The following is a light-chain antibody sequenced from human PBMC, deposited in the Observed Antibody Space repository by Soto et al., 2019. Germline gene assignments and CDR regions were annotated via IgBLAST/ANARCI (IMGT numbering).Light chain of an antibody. Sequence: DIQMTQSPSSLSASVGDRVTITCRASQSISSYLNWYQQKPGKAPKILIYAASSLQSGDPSRFSCSGSGTDFTLTISSLQPEDFATYYCQQSYSTLGTFGGGTKVEIK. V-gene: IGKV1-39*01. CDR3: QQSYSTLGT. J-gene: IGKJ4*01. CDR1: QSISSY. CDR2: AAS.